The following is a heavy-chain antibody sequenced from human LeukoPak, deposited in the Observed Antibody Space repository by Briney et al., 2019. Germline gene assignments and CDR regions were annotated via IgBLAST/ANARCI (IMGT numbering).Heavy chain of an antibody. CDR2: IYYSGIT. CDR3: ARDLGSIPAERRRTSFGYSYYGMDV. V-gene: IGHV4-59*01. Sequence: KPSETLSLTCTASGGSISSYYWSWIRQPPGKGLEWIGYIYYSGITNYNPSLKSRVTISVDTSKNQFSLKLSSVTAADTAVYYCARDLGSIPAERRRTSFGYSYYGMDVWGQGTTVTVSS. CDR1: GGSISSYY. D-gene: IGHD1-1*01. J-gene: IGHJ6*02.